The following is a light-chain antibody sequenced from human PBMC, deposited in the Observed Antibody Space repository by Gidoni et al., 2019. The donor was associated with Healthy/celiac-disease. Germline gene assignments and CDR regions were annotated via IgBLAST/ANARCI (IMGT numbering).Light chain of an antibody. Sequence: EIVLTQSPGTLSLSPGERATLSCRASQSVSSSYLAWYKQKPGQAPRLLIYGASRRATGIPDMFSGRWSGTDFSLSISRLEPEEFAVYYCQQYGSSPRTFGQGTKVEIK. CDR1: QSVSSSY. CDR3: QQYGSSPRT. CDR2: GAS. J-gene: IGKJ1*01. V-gene: IGKV3-20*01.